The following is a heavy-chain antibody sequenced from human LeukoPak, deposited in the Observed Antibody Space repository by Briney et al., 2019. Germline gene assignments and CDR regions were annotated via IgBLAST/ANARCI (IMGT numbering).Heavy chain of an antibody. CDR1: GYTFTSYG. CDR3: ARVVGSYGSYNWFDP. J-gene: IGHJ5*02. Sequence: GASVKVSCTASGYTFTSYGISWVRQAPGQGLEWMGWISAYNGNTNYAQKLQGRVTMTTDTSTSTAYMELRSLRSDDTAVYYCARVVGSYGSYNWFDPWGQGTLVTVSS. V-gene: IGHV1-18*01. CDR2: ISAYNGNT. D-gene: IGHD5-18*01.